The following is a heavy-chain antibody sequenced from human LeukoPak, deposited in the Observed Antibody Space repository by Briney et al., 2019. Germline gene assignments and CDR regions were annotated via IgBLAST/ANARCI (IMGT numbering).Heavy chain of an antibody. J-gene: IGHJ3*02. CDR3: ARTSTTVTYFGI. Sequence: SETLSLTCTVSGGSISSYYWSWIRQPPGKGLEWIGYIYYSGSANYNPSLKSRVTISVDTSKNQFSLKLSSVTAADTAVYYCARTSTTVTYFGIWGQGTMVTVSS. CDR1: GGSISSYY. D-gene: IGHD4-17*01. V-gene: IGHV4-59*08. CDR2: IYYSGSA.